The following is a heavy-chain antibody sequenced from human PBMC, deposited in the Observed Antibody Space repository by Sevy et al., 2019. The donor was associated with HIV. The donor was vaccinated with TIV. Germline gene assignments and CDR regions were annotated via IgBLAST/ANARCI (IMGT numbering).Heavy chain of an antibody. CDR1: GFTFSNYA. Sequence: SLRLSCAASGFTFSNYAIHWVRQAPGKGLEWVALIWYDGSNKYYADSVKGRFTISRDNSKNTVYLQMNSLRAEDTAMYYCARAGIGALGDYWGHGTLVTVSS. CDR3: ARAGIGALGDY. CDR2: IWYDGSNK. V-gene: IGHV3-33*08. J-gene: IGHJ4*01. D-gene: IGHD6-13*01.